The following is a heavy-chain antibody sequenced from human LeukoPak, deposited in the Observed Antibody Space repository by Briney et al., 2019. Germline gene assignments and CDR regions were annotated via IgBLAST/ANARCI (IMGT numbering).Heavy chain of an antibody. V-gene: IGHV3-30-3*01. CDR3: AREHTGILRGRSIAARSGYFDY. D-gene: IGHD6-6*01. Sequence: PGGSLRLSCAASGFTFSSYAMHWVRQAPGKGLEWVAVISYDGSNKYYADSVKGRFTISRDNSKNTLYLQMNSLRAEDTAVYYCAREHTGILRGRSIAARSGYFDYWGQGTLVTVSS. CDR1: GFTFSSYA. J-gene: IGHJ4*02. CDR2: ISYDGSNK.